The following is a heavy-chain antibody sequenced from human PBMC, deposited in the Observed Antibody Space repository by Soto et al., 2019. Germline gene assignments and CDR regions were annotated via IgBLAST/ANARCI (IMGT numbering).Heavy chain of an antibody. D-gene: IGHD6-19*01. V-gene: IGHV3-30*04. J-gene: IGHJ4*01. CDR3: AREHSSGWYFDY. CDR1: GFTFSSYA. CDR2: ISYDGSNK. Sequence: GGSLRLSCAASGFTFSSYAMHWVRQAPGKGLEWVAVISYDGSNKYYADSVKGRFTISRDNSKNTLYLQMNSLRAEDTAVYYCAREHSSGWYFDYWGHGTLVTVSS.